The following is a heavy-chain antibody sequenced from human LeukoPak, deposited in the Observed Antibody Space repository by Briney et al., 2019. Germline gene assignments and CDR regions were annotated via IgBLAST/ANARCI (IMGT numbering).Heavy chain of an antibody. J-gene: IGHJ5*02. CDR1: GYTFTSYA. D-gene: IGHD6-13*01. V-gene: IGHV1-2*02. CDR2: INPNSGGT. CDR3: ARVGVRAAAGKVWFDP. Sequence: ASVKVSCKASGYTFTSYAMHWVRQAPGQRLEWMGWINPNSGGTNYAQKFQGRVTMTRDTSISTAYMELSRLRSDDTAVYYCARVGVRAAAGKVWFDPWGQGTLVTVSS.